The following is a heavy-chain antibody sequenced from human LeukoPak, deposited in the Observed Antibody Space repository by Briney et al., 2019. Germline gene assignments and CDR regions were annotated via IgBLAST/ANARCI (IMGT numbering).Heavy chain of an antibody. D-gene: IGHD6-19*01. Sequence: GGSLRLSCAASGFTFNRHAMHWVRQAPGKGLEWVAVVGYDGSNQHYGDSVQGRFTISRDNSKNTLYLQMDSLRGDDTAVYYCAKDLRTIVAVAGTLDSWGQGALVTVSS. J-gene: IGHJ4*02. V-gene: IGHV3-30*18. CDR3: AKDLRTIVAVAGTLDS. CDR1: GFTFNRHA. CDR2: VGYDGSNQ.